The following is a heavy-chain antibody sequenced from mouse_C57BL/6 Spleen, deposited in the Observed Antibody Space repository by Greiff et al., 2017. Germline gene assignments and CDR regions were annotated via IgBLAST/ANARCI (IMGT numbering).Heavy chain of an antibody. J-gene: IGHJ2*01. V-gene: IGHV5-4*01. D-gene: IGHD1-1*01. Sequence: EVQVVESGGGLVKPGGSLKLSCAASGFTFSSYAMSWVRQTPEKRLQWVATISDGGSYTYYPDKVKGRFPISRDNAKNNLYLQMSHLKSEDTAMYYCARDDYGSFYYFDYWGQGTTLTVSS. CDR2: ISDGGSYT. CDR3: ARDDYGSFYYFDY. CDR1: GFTFSSYA.